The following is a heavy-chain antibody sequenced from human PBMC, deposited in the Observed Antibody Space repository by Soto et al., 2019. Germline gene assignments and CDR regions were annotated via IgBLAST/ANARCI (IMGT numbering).Heavy chain of an antibody. D-gene: IGHD4-4*01. Sequence: PSETLSLTCAVYGGSFSGYYWSWIRQPPGKGLEWIGEINHSGSTNYNPSLKSRVTISVDTSKNQFSLKLSSVTAADTAVYYCASKSDNYVRDYWGQGTLVTVS. J-gene: IGHJ4*02. V-gene: IGHV4-34*01. CDR1: GGSFSGYY. CDR2: INHSGST. CDR3: ASKSDNYVRDY.